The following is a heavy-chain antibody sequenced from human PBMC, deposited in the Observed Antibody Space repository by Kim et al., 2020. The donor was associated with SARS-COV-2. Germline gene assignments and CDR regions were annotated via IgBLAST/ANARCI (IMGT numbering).Heavy chain of an antibody. Sequence: AASVKGRFTSTRDKSKNTLYLQMNSLRAEDTAVYYCAKELRGGSYSGFDYWGQGTLVTVSS. D-gene: IGHD2-15*01. V-gene: IGHV3-23*01. J-gene: IGHJ4*02. CDR3: AKELRGGSYSGFDY.